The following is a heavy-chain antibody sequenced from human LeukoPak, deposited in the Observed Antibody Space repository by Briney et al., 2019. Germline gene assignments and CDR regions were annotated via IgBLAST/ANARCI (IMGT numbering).Heavy chain of an antibody. J-gene: IGHJ3*02. D-gene: IGHD2-21*01. CDR2: ISYDGSNK. Sequence: PGRSLRLSCAASGFTFSSYAMHWVRQAPGKGLEWVAVISYDGSNKYYADSVKGRFTISRDNSKNTLYLQMNSLRAEDTAVYYCARVASLIVVVIAGAFDIWGQGTMVTVSS. V-gene: IGHV3-30-3*01. CDR1: GFTFSSYA. CDR3: ARVASLIVVVIAGAFDI.